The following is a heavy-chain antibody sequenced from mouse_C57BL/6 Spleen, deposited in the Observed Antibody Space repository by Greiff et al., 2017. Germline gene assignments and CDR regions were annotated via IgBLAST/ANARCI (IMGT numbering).Heavy chain of an antibody. V-gene: IGHV5-16*01. Sequence: EVKLVESEGGLVQPGSSMKLSCTASGFTFSDYYMAWVRQVPEKGLEWVANINYDGSSTYYLDSLKSRFIISRDNAKNILYLQMSSLKSEDTATYYCARITTVEGPFEYWGQGATLTVSS. CDR3: ARITTVEGPFEY. J-gene: IGHJ2*01. CDR1: GFTFSDYY. CDR2: INYDGSST. D-gene: IGHD1-1*01.